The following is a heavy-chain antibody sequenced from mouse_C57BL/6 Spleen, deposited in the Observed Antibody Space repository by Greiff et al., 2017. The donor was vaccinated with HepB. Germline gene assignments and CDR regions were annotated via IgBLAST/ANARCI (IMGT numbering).Heavy chain of an antibody. Sequence: VQLQQPGAELVMPGASVKLSCKASGYTFTSYWMHWVKQRPGQGLEWIGEIDPSDSYTNYNQKFKGKSTLTVDKSSSTAYMQLSSLTSEDSAVYYCARRYYYGSSHWYFDVGGTGTTVTVSS. D-gene: IGHD1-1*01. CDR2: IDPSDSYT. CDR3: ARRYYYGSSHWYFDV. V-gene: IGHV1-69*01. J-gene: IGHJ1*03. CDR1: GYTFTSYW.